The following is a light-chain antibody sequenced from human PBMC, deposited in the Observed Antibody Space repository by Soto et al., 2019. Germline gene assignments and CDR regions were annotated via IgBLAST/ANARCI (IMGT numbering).Light chain of an antibody. CDR3: QQYDSSGT. V-gene: IGKV3-20*01. CDR1: QSVSNNY. CDR2: GAS. J-gene: IGKJ1*01. Sequence: EIVWTQSPGTLSLSPGERATLSCRASQSVSNNYLAWYQQKPGQAPRLLISGASNRATGIPDRFSGSGSGTDFTLTISRLEPEDFAVYYCQQYDSSGTFGQGTKVDIK.